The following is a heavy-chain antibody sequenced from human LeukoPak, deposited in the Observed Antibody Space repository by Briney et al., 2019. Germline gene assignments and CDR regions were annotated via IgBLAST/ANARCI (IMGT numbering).Heavy chain of an antibody. CDR2: IYYSGST. CDR3: ARVVTTGSYFDY. V-gene: IGHV4-61*01. J-gene: IGHJ4*02. D-gene: IGHD4-17*01. Sequence: SEALSLTCTVSGGSVSSGSYYWSWIRQPPGKGLEWIAYIYYSGSTNYNPSLRSRVTISVDTSKNQFSLKLSSVTAADTAVYYCARVVTTGSYFDYWGQGTLVTVSS. CDR1: GGSVSSGSYY.